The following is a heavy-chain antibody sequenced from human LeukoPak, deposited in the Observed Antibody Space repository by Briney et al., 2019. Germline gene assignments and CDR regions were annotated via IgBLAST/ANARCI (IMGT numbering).Heavy chain of an antibody. J-gene: IGHJ3*02. CDR1: GFTFTRYT. Sequence: ASVKVSCRTSGFTFTRYTISWLRQAHGQGLEWVGWISPYNGNTNYAQKVQGRVTMTTDTSTSSAYMELRSLRSDDTAMYYCARVMTTVITAHAFEIWGLGTMVTVSS. D-gene: IGHD4-23*01. CDR3: ARVMTTVITAHAFEI. V-gene: IGHV1-18*01. CDR2: ISPYNGNT.